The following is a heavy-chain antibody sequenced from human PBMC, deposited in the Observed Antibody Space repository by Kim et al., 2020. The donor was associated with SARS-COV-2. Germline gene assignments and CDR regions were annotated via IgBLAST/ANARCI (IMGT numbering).Heavy chain of an antibody. Sequence: GGSLRLSCAASGFTFSSYSMNWVRQAPGKGLEWVSSISSSSSYIYYADSVKGRFTISRDNAKNSLYLQMNSLRAEDTAVYYCAREKRTGYGMDVWGQGTTVTVSS. D-gene: IGHD4-17*01. CDR1: GFTFSSYS. J-gene: IGHJ6*02. CDR3: AREKRTGYGMDV. V-gene: IGHV3-21*01. CDR2: ISSSSSYI.